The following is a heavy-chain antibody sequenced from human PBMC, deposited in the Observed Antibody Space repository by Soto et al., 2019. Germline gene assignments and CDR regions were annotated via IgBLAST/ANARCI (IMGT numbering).Heavy chain of an antibody. V-gene: IGHV4-59*01. CDR3: ARSGTTHAYYYYYMDV. CDR1: GGSMSSYY. CDR2: IYYSGST. Sequence: SXTLSLTCTVSGGSMSSYYWSWIRQPPVKGLEWIGYIYYSGSTNYNPSLKSRVTISVDTSKNQFSLKLSSVTAADTAVYYCARSGTTHAYYYYYMDVWGKGTTVTVSS. J-gene: IGHJ6*03. D-gene: IGHD1-1*01.